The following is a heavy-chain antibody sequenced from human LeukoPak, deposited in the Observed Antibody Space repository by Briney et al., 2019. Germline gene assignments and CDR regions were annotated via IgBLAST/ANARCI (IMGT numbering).Heavy chain of an antibody. CDR3: AKVPQQLVRHDAFDI. Sequence: GGSLRLFCAASGFTFSSYAMSWVRQAPGKGLEWVSAISGSGGSTYYADSVKGRFTISRDNSKNTLYLQMNSLRAEDTAVYYCAKVPQQLVRHDAFDIWGQGTMVTVSS. D-gene: IGHD6-6*01. V-gene: IGHV3-23*01. CDR2: ISGSGGST. J-gene: IGHJ3*02. CDR1: GFTFSSYA.